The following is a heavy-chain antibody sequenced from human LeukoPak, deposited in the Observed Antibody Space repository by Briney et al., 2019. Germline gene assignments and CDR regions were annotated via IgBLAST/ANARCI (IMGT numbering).Heavy chain of an antibody. D-gene: IGHD3-10*01. J-gene: IGHJ4*02. Sequence: ASVKVSCKASGYTFTSYGISWVRQAPGQGLEWMGWISAYNGNTNYAQKFQGRVTLTRDMSTSTVYMEVSSLRSEDTAVYYCARDLRFGELSFLPFDYWGQGTLVTVSS. CDR2: ISAYNGNT. V-gene: IGHV1-18*01. CDR1: GYTFTSYG. CDR3: ARDLRFGELSFLPFDY.